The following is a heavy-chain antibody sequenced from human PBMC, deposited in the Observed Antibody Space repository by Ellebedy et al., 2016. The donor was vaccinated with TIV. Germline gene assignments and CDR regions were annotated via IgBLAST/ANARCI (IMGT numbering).Heavy chain of an antibody. CDR2: ISAYNGNT. J-gene: IGHJ4*02. CDR1: GYTFTSYG. D-gene: IGHD1-26*01. Sequence: AASVKVSCKASGYTFTSYGINWVRQAPGQGLEWMGWISAYNGNTNYAQNFQGRVTMTTDTSTSTAFMDLRSLRSDDTAVYYCARVSGSYYKSSSSAYFDYWGQGTLVTVSS. CDR3: ARVSGSYYKSSSSAYFDY. V-gene: IGHV1-18*01.